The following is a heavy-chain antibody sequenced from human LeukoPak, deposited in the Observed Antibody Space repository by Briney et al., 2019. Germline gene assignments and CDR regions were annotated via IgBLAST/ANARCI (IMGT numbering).Heavy chain of an antibody. CDR1: GGSISSYY. V-gene: IGHV4-59*08. J-gene: IGHJ4*02. CDR3: ARLNDHRNFDY. Sequence: ETLSLTCTVSGGSISSYYWSWIRQPPGKGLEWIGYIYYSGSTNYNPSPKSRVTISVDTSKNQFSLKLSSVTAADTAVYYCARLNDHRNFDYWGQGTLVTVSS. CDR2: IYYSGST. D-gene: IGHD1-14*01.